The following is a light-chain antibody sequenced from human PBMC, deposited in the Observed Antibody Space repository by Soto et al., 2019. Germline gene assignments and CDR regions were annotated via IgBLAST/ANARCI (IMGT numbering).Light chain of an antibody. Sequence: DIPMTQSPATLSGSVGDRVTISCRASQTISSWLAGYQQKPGNAPKLLIYKASTLKSGGPSRFSGSGSGTEFTLTISSLQHDDFATYYCQHYNSYSEAFGQGTKVELK. CDR2: KAS. CDR3: QHYNSYSEA. CDR1: QTISSW. J-gene: IGKJ1*01. V-gene: IGKV1-5*03.